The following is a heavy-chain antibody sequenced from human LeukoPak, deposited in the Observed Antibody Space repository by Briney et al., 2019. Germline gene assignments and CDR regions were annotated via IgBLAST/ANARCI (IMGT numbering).Heavy chain of an antibody. D-gene: IGHD3-16*01. Sequence: SSETLSLTCTVSGGSISSYYWSWIRQPPGKGLEWSGYINYSGSTNYNPSLKSRVTISVDTSKNKFSLKLSSVTAADTAVYYCARDRYVAQGYYGMDVWGQGTTVTVSS. CDR1: GGSISSYY. CDR2: INYSGST. J-gene: IGHJ6*02. V-gene: IGHV4-59*01. CDR3: ARDRYVAQGYYGMDV.